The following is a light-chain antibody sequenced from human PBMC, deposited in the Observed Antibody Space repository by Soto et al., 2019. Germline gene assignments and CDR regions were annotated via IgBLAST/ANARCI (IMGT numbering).Light chain of an antibody. CDR1: QSVGTN. J-gene: IGKJ1*01. Sequence: MTRSPSTLSLSHGERATLSCRASQSVGTNVAWFQQKPGQAPRLIMYGTSTWASGIPLRFSGSGSGTDFTLTISSLQSEDFAIYYCQQYNTWTWTFGQGTKVDI. CDR3: QQYNTWTWT. CDR2: GTS. V-gene: IGKV3-15*01.